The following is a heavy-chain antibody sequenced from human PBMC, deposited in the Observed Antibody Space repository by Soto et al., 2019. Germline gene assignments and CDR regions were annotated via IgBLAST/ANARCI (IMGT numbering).Heavy chain of an antibody. CDR3: ARAGLLRGFVITGLDW. D-gene: IGHD3-10*01. V-gene: IGHV3-30*04. CDR2: ISADGKNT. J-gene: IGHJ4*02. Sequence: QVQLVESGGGVVQPRRSLRLSCAASGFSFNDYPLCWVRQAPGKGLEWLAFISADGKNTFHADSVKGRFTISRDNSRNALYLQMNSVKIEDTALYFCARAGLLRGFVITGLDWWGQGTLVTVSS. CDR1: GFSFNDYP.